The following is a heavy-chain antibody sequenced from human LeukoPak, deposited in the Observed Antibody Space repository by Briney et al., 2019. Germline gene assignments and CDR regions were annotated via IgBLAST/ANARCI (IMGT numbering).Heavy chain of an antibody. CDR3: AKVGMDFWSSSDYYYMDV. V-gene: IGHV3-23*01. CDR1: GFTFSSYA. Sequence: GGSLRLSCAASGFTFSSYAMSWVRQAPGKGLEWVSAISGSGGSTYYADSVKGRFTISRDNSKNTLYLQMNSLRAEDTAVYYCAKVGMDFWSSSDYYYMDVWGKGTTVTVSS. D-gene: IGHD3-3*01. CDR2: ISGSGGST. J-gene: IGHJ6*03.